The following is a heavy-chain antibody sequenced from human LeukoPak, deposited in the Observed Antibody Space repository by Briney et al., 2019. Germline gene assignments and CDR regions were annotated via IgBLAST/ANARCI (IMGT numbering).Heavy chain of an antibody. Sequence: GGSLRLSCAASGFTFSTYEMNWVRQAPGKGLEWVSYISSSGSTIYYADSVKGRFTISRDNAKNSLDLQMNSLRAEETAVYYCARSEGRIAAAGTLYMDVWGKGTTVTVSS. CDR3: ARSEGRIAAAGTLYMDV. CDR2: ISSSGSTI. CDR1: GFTFSTYE. V-gene: IGHV3-48*03. D-gene: IGHD6-13*01. J-gene: IGHJ6*03.